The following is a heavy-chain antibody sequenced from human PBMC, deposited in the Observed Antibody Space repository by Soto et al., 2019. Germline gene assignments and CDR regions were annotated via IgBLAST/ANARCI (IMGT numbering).Heavy chain of an antibody. Sequence: GGSLRLSCAASGFIFKMYWMHWVRQSPGKGLVWISRIYNDGTYSDYADSVRGRFTISRDNVNDTLYLQMNNLRAEDSVLYYCTRGPRPISTGTGAYWGQGTQVTVSS. V-gene: IGHV3-74*01. J-gene: IGHJ4*02. D-gene: IGHD3-10*01. CDR2: IYNDGTYS. CDR3: TRGPRPISTGTGAY. CDR1: GFIFKMYW.